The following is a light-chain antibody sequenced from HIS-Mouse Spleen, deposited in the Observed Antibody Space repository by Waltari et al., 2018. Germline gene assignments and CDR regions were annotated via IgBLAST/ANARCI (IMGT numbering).Light chain of an antibody. Sequence: SYELTQPPSVSVSPGQTARITCPGVPLPKNYAYLYQQKSGQAPVLVIYEDSKRPSGIPERFSGSSSGTMATLTISGAQVEDEADYYCYSTDSSGNHRVFGGGTKLTVL. J-gene: IGLJ2*01. CDR2: EDS. CDR3: YSTDSSGNHRV. CDR1: PLPKNY. V-gene: IGLV3-10*01.